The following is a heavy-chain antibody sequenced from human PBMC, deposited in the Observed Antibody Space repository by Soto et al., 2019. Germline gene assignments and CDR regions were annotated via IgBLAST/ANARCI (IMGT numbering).Heavy chain of an antibody. D-gene: IGHD3-3*01. CDR3: ASDFWSGYYSY. CDR2: INGGTGQT. V-gene: IGHV1-3*01. J-gene: IGHJ4*02. CDR1: GYSFAGSA. Sequence: QVQFVQSGAEVKKPGASLKVSCKTSGYSFAGSAIHWVRQAPGQSLEWMGWINGGTGQTKYSQKFQGRVHITRDISATTVVIDLTSLRSEDTAIYFCASDFWSGYYSYWGQGTLVTVSS.